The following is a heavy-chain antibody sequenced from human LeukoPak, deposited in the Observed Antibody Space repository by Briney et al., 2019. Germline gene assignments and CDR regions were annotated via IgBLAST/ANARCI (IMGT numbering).Heavy chain of an antibody. J-gene: IGHJ4*02. V-gene: IGHV3-48*03. CDR1: GFTFSSYE. CDR3: AREDSGWYVSDY. Sequence: GGSLRLSCAASGFTFSSYEMNWVRQAPGKGLEGVSYISSSGATKYYADSVKGRFTISRDNAKNSLYLQMNSLRAEDTAVYYCAREDSGWYVSDYWGQGTLVTVSS. CDR2: ISSSGATK. D-gene: IGHD6-19*01.